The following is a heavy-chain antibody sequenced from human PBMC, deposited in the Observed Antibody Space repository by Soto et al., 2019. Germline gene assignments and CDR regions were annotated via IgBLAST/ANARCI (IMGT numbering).Heavy chain of an antibody. D-gene: IGHD6-13*01. CDR3: AKDHRSRWFEGYLMDV. J-gene: IGHJ6*02. V-gene: IGHV3-9*01. CDR1: GFPFDAYS. Sequence: SVILSCASSGFPFDAYSRHLVRPAPGKGLEWVSGISWNSGSIGYADSVKGRFTISRDNAKNSLYLQMNSLRAEDAALYYCAKDHRSRWFEGYLMDVWGHGTKVPVSS. CDR2: ISWNSGSI.